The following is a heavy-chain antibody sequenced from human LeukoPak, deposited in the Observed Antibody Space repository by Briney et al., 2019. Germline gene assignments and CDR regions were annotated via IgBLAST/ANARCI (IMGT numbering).Heavy chain of an antibody. J-gene: IGHJ4*02. CDR3: ARGIPHPRSITIFGVVRTALDY. CDR1: GGSLSSYY. D-gene: IGHD3-3*01. CDR2: IYYSGNT. Sequence: PSETLSLTCTVSGGSLSSYYWTWIRQPPGKGLEWIGYIYYSGNTNYNPSLKSRVTISVDTSKNQFSLRLSSVTAADTAVYYCARGIPHPRSITIFGVVRTALDYWGQGTLVTVSS. V-gene: IGHV4-59*12.